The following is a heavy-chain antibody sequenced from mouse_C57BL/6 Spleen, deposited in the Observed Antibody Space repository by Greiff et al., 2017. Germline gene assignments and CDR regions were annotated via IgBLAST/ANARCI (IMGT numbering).Heavy chain of an antibody. Sequence: VKLQESGAELVMPGASVKLSCKASGYTFTSYWMHWVKQRPGQGLEWIGEIDPSDSYTNYNQKFKGKSTLTVDKSSSTAYMQLSSLTSEDSAVYYCARGGYGNYVDYWGQGTTLTVSS. V-gene: IGHV1-69*01. D-gene: IGHD2-1*01. CDR1: GYTFTSYW. CDR3: ARGGYGNYVDY. CDR2: IDPSDSYT. J-gene: IGHJ2*01.